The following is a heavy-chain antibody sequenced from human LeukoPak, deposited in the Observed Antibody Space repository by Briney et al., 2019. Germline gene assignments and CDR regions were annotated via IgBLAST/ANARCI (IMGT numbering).Heavy chain of an antibody. V-gene: IGHV4-61*02. CDR3: ARAGRWLQSNWFDP. J-gene: IGHJ5*02. CDR2: IYTSGST. Sequence: SETLSLTCTVSGGSISSGSYYWSWIRQPAGKGLEWIGRIYTSGSTNYNPSLKSRVTISVDTSKNQFSLKLSSVTAADTAVYYCARAGRWLQSNWFDPWGQGTLVTVSS. D-gene: IGHD5-24*01. CDR1: GGSISSGSYY.